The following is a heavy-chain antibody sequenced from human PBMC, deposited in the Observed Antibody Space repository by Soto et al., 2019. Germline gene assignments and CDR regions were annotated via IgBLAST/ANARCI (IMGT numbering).Heavy chain of an antibody. D-gene: IGHD5-18*01. J-gene: IGHJ4*02. CDR1: GFTFSSYG. Sequence: GGSLRLSCAASGFTFSSYGMHWVRQAPGKGLEWVAVISYDGSNKYYADSVKGRFTISRDNSKNTLYLQMNSLRAEDTAVYYCAKGSDTPLVGNSYGRPWGQGTLVTVSS. V-gene: IGHV3-30*18. CDR3: AKGSDTPLVGNSYGRP. CDR2: ISYDGSNK.